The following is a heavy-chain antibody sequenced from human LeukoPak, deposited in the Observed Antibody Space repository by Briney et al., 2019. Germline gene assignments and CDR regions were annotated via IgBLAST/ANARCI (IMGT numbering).Heavy chain of an antibody. D-gene: IGHD6-19*01. CDR1: GGSISSSSYY. J-gene: IGHJ4*02. CDR3: ARGQVAVAGTDY. V-gene: IGHV4-39*07. Sequence: SETLSPTCTVSGGSISSSSYYWGWIRQPPGKGLEWIGSIYYSGSTYYNPSLKSRVTISVDTSKNQFSLKLSSVTAADTAVYYCARGQVAVAGTDYWGQGTLVTVSS. CDR2: IYYSGST.